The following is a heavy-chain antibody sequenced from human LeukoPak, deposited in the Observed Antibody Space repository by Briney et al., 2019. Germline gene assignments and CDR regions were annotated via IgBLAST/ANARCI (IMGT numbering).Heavy chain of an antibody. D-gene: IGHD6-19*01. V-gene: IGHV3-30-3*01. J-gene: IGHJ4*02. CDR2: ISYDGSNK. CDR3: ARLIAVAGNDY. CDR1: GFTFSSYA. Sequence: PGGSLRLSCAASGFTFSSYAMSWVRQAPGKGLEWVAVISYDGSNKYYADSVKGRFTISRDNSKNSLYLQMNSLRAEDTAVYYCARLIAVAGNDYWGQGTLVTVSS.